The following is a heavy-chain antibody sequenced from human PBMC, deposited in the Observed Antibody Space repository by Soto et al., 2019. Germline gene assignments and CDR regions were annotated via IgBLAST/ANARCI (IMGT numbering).Heavy chain of an antibody. Sequence: EVLLVESGGGRVQPGGSLRLSCAASGFTFSDYWMTWVRQAPGKGLEWVASINPDGRNTYYVDSLGRRFTISRDNAKRLLYLQMSSLMGEDTTVYYCAIVASTENGCDFWAHGALVTVSS. CDR2: INPDGRNT. D-gene: IGHD2-8*02. CDR1: GFTFSDYW. CDR3: AIVASTENGCDF. V-gene: IGHV3-7*05. J-gene: IGHJ4*01.